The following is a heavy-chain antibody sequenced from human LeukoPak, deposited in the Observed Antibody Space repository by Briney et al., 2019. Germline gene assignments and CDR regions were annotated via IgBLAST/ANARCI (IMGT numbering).Heavy chain of an antibody. Sequence: GGSLRLSCTASGFTFSSYGMHWVRQAPGKGLEWVAVIWYDGSNKYYADSAKGRFTISRDNSKNTLYLQMNSLRAEDTAVYYCAREGIAAAYNWFDPWGQGTLVTVSS. CDR3: AREGIAAAYNWFDP. J-gene: IGHJ5*02. CDR1: GFTFSSYG. CDR2: IWYDGSNK. D-gene: IGHD6-13*01. V-gene: IGHV3-33*01.